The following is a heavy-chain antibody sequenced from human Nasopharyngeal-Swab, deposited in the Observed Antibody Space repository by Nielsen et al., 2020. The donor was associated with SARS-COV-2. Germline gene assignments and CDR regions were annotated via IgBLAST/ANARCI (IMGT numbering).Heavy chain of an antibody. CDR1: GFTFSSYA. Sequence: GESLKISCAASGFTFSSYAMHWVRQAPGKGLEWVAVISYDGSNKYYADSVKGRFTISRDNSKNTLYLQMNSLRAEDTAVYYCARALWGSYYYGMDVWGQGTTATVSS. V-gene: IGHV3-30*04. J-gene: IGHJ6*02. CDR3: ARALWGSYYYGMDV. CDR2: ISYDGSNK. D-gene: IGHD7-27*01.